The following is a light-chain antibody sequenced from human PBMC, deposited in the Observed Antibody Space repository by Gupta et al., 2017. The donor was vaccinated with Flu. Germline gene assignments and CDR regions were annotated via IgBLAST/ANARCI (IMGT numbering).Light chain of an antibody. J-gene: IGKJ3*01. Sequence: EIVLTQSPGTLSLFQGERATLSCRASQSVSSSYLAWYQQKPGQAPRLLIYGASSRATGIPDRFSGSGSGTDFTLTISRLEPEDFTVYYCQQYGSSPPEITFGPGTKVDIK. CDR1: QSVSSSY. CDR2: GAS. CDR3: QQYGSSPPEIT. V-gene: IGKV3-20*01.